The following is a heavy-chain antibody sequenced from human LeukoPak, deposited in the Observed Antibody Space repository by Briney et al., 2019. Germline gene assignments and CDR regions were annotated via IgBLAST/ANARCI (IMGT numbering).Heavy chain of an antibody. CDR3: ARGGEFYYYYMDV. CDR1: GGTFSSYA. J-gene: IGHJ6*03. D-gene: IGHD7-27*01. V-gene: IGHV1-69*13. Sequence: SVKVSCKASGGTFSSYAISWLRQAPGQGLESMGGIIPIFGTANYAQKFQGRVTITADESTSTAYMELSRLRCEDMAVYYCARGGEFYYYYMDVWEKGTTVTVSS. CDR2: IIPIFGTA.